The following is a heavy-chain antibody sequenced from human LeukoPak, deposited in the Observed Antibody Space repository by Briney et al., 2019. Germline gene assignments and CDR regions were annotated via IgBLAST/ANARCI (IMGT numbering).Heavy chain of an antibody. Sequence: GGSLRLSCAASGFTFSSYWMSWVRQAPGKGLEWVANIKQDGSEEYYVDSVKGRFTISRDNAKNSLYLQMNSLRAEDTAVYYCARAAYCGGDCYPLDYWGQGTLVTVSS. D-gene: IGHD2-21*02. CDR1: GFTFSSYW. CDR2: IKQDGSEE. J-gene: IGHJ4*02. CDR3: ARAAYCGGDCYPLDY. V-gene: IGHV3-7*01.